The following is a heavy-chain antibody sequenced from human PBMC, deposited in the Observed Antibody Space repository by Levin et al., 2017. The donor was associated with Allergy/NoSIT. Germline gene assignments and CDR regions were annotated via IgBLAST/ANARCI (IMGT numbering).Heavy chain of an antibody. J-gene: IGHJ4*02. D-gene: IGHD2-2*03. Sequence: GGSLRLSCAASGFIFSRYEMYWVRRAPGKGLEYISYISSRGETTHYADSVKGRFTISRDNPKNSVYMQMNSLRAEDTAVYQGVGLDILGASGDSRDSWGQGTLVTVSS. CDR1: GFIFSRYE. CDR2: ISSRGETT. CDR3: VGLDILGASGDSRDS. V-gene: IGHV3-48*03.